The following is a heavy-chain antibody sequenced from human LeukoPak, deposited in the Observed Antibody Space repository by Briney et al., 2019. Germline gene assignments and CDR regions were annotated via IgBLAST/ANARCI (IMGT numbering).Heavy chain of an antibody. CDR3: ARAPVVEIYYYGMDV. CDR2: IYYSGST. Sequence: SETLSLTCTVSGGSISSYYWSWIRQPPGKGLEWIGYIYYSGSTNYNPSLKSRVTISVDTSKNQFSLKLSSVTAADTAVYYCARAPVVEIYYYGMDVWGQGTTVTVSS. J-gene: IGHJ6*02. D-gene: IGHD5-24*01. CDR1: GGSISSYY. V-gene: IGHV4-59*01.